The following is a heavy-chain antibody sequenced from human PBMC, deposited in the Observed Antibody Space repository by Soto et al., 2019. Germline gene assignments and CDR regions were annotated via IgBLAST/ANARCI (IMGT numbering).Heavy chain of an antibody. CDR2: INHNGST. D-gene: IGHD3-22*01. J-gene: IGHJ4*02. CDR1: GGSFSGYY. Sequence: SETLSLTCAVYGGSFSGYYWSWIRQPPGKGLEWIGEINHNGSTNYNPSLKSLVTISVDTSKNHFSLNLSSVTAADTAVYYCARAWMYGTYYYDSSGYYPRFDYWGQGTLVTVSS. CDR3: ARAWMYGTYYYDSSGYYPRFDY. V-gene: IGHV4-34*01.